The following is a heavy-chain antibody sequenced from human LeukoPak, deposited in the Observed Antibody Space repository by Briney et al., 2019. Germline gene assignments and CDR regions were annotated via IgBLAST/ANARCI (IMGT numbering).Heavy chain of an antibody. CDR1: GFTVSTNY. D-gene: IGHD1-20*01. CDR3: ARAITGQLPNFAS. J-gene: IGHJ4*02. V-gene: IGHV3-66*01. CDR2: IYRGGST. Sequence: GGSLRLSCAASGFTVSTNYMSWVRQAPGKGLEWVSVIYRGGSTYYVDAVKGRFTISRDNSKNTLFLQMNSLRAEDTAVYYCARAITGQLPNFASWGQGTLVTVSS.